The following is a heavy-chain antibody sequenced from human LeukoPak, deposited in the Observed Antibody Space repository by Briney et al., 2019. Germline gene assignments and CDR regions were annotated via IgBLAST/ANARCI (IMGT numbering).Heavy chain of an antibody. D-gene: IGHD4-23*01. CDR3: AREVTWSRLFDY. Sequence: SETLSLTCAVYGGSFSGYYWSWIRQPPGEGLEWIGEINHSGSTNYNPSLKSRVTISVDTSKNQFSLKLSSVTAADTAVYYCAREVTWSRLFDYWGQGTLVTVSS. CDR2: INHSGST. J-gene: IGHJ4*02. CDR1: GGSFSGYY. V-gene: IGHV4-34*01.